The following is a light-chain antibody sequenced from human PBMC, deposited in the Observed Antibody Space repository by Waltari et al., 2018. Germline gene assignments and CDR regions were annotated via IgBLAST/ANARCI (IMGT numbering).Light chain of an antibody. V-gene: IGKV3-11*01. Sequence: EIVLTQSPATLSLSPGESATLSCTASPSVDTFLAWYQQKPGQPPRLLIFDASNRATGIPARFSGFGSGTDFTLTISSLEPEDFAVYYCQQRSNWRLTFGGGTKVEI. J-gene: IGKJ4*01. CDR1: PSVDTF. CDR3: QQRSNWRLT. CDR2: DAS.